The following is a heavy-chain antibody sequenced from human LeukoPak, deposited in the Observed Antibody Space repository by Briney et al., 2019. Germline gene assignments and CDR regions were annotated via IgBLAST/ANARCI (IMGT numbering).Heavy chain of an antibody. Sequence: SGTLSLTCAVSGGSISSSNWWSWVRQPPGKGLEWIGEIYHSGSTNYNPSLKSRVTISVDKSKNQFSLKLSSVTAADMAVYYCARVSTGWYHYFDSWGQGTLVTVSS. CDR1: GGSISSSNW. V-gene: IGHV4-4*02. CDR2: IYHSGST. D-gene: IGHD6-19*01. J-gene: IGHJ4*02. CDR3: ARVSTGWYHYFDS.